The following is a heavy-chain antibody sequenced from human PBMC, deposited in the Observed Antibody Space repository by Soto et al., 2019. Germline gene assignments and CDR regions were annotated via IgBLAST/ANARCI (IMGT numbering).Heavy chain of an antibody. CDR3: ARGIYSTSSFFDS. D-gene: IGHD6-6*01. CDR2: IYYSGNT. J-gene: IGHJ4*02. CDR1: GGSISSADYY. V-gene: IGHV4-30-4*01. Sequence: PSETLSLTCTVSGGSISSADYYWSWIRQPPGKGLEWIGYIYYSGNTYYKPSLKSRVTISVDTSKSQFSLKLSSVTAADTAVYYCARGIYSTSSFFDSWGQGTLVTVSS.